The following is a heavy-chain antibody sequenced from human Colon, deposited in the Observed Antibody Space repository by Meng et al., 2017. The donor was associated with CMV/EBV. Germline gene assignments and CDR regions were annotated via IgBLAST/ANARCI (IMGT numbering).Heavy chain of an antibody. J-gene: IGHJ5*02. D-gene: IGHD6-19*01. Sequence: ESGHGLGTPSETLSLTGRVSSGSINNSDWTWIRQPPGKGLEWIGYISYSGSTNYNPSLMSRVTISVDSSQNQFSLKLTSVTAADTALYYCARYDRPSVARRGGFNPWGQGILVTVSS. CDR1: SGSINNSD. V-gene: IGHV4-59*01. CDR3: ARYDRPSVARRGGFNP. CDR2: ISYSGST.